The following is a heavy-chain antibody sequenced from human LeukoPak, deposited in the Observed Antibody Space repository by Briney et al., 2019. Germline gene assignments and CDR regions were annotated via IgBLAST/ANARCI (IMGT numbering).Heavy chain of an antibody. CDR1: GGSISSYY. Sequence: SETLSLTCIVSGGSISSYYWSWIRQPAGKGLEWIGRIYTSGSTNYNPSLKSRVTMSVDTSKNQFSLKLSSVTAADTAVYYCARDLRYYYGSGSYEAYFDYWGQGTLVTVSS. J-gene: IGHJ4*02. D-gene: IGHD3-10*01. CDR3: ARDLRYYYGSGSYEAYFDY. CDR2: IYTSGST. V-gene: IGHV4-4*07.